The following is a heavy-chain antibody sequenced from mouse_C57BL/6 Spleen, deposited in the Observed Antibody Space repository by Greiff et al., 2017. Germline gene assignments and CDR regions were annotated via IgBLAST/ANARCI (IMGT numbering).Heavy chain of an antibody. CDR1: GYAFSSSW. CDR3: AGGSAWFAY. V-gene: IGHV1-82*01. CDR2: IYPGDGDT. J-gene: IGHJ3*01. Sequence: VQLQESGPELVKPGASVKISCKASGYAFSSSWMNWVKQRPGKGLEWLGRIYPGDGDTNYNGKFKGKATLTADKSSSTAYMQLSSLTSEDSAVYFCAGGSAWFAYWGQGTLVTVSA.